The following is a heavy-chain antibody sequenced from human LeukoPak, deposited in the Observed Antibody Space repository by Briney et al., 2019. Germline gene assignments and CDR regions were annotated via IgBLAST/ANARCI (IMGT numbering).Heavy chain of an antibody. Sequence: GESLKISCKGSGYSFTSYWIGWVRQMPGKGLEWMGIIYPGDSDTRYSPSFQGQVTISADKSISTAYLQWSSLKASDTAMYYCARSVPLRPPTVTTPMYAFDIWGQGKMVTVSS. CDR3: ARSVPLRPPTVTTPMYAFDI. CDR1: GYSFTSYW. J-gene: IGHJ3*02. D-gene: IGHD4-17*01. CDR2: IYPGDSDT. V-gene: IGHV5-51*01.